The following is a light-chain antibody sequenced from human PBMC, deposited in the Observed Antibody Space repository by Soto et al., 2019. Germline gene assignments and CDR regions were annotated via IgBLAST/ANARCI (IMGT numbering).Light chain of an antibody. CDR2: DAS. CDR1: QSVSSN. CDR3: QQDYNLPIT. J-gene: IGKJ5*01. Sequence: EIVMTQSPATLSVSPGESATLSCRASQSVSSNLAWHQQKPGQAPRILMYDASTRATGISARFSGSGSGTDFTLTISSLQPEDFAVYYCQQDYNLPITFGQGTRLEIK. V-gene: IGKV3-15*01.